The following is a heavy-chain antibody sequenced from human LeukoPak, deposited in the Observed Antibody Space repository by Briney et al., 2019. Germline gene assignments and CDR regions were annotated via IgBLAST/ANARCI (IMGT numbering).Heavy chain of an antibody. Sequence: ASVTVFCKASGGTFSSYAISWVRQAPGQGLEWMGRIIPILGIANYAQKFQGRVTITADKSTSTAYMELSSLRSEDTAVYYCARRAVAGPSFDYWGQGTLVTVSS. J-gene: IGHJ4*02. CDR1: GGTFSSYA. V-gene: IGHV1-69*04. CDR2: IIPILGIA. CDR3: ARRAVAGPSFDY. D-gene: IGHD6-19*01.